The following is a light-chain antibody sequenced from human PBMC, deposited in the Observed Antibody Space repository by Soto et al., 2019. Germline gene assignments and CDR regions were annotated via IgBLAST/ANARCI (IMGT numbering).Light chain of an antibody. CDR2: GAS. CDR3: KQYGGSPRT. Sequence: EIVLTQSPGTLSLSPGEGATLSCRASQSVGGTFLAWYQQKGGQAPRLLIHGASNRATGIPDRFSGSGSGTDFTHTISRLEPEDFAVYYCKQYGGSPRTFGQGTKVEVK. J-gene: IGKJ1*01. V-gene: IGKV3-20*01. CDR1: QSVGGTF.